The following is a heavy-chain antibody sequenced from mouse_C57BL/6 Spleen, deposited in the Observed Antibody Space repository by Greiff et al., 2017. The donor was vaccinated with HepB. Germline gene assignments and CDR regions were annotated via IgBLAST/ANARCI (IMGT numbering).Heavy chain of an antibody. J-gene: IGHJ2*01. CDR2: INPSTGGT. CDR3: ASLHGVLLYFDY. D-gene: IGHD2-10*01. CDR1: GYSFTGYY. Sequence: EVQLQESGPELVKPGASVKISCKASGYSFTGYYMNWVKQSPEKSLEWIGEINPSTGGTTYNQKFKAKATLTVDKSSSTAYMQLKSLTSEDSAVYYCASLHGVLLYFDYWGQGTTLTVSS. V-gene: IGHV1-42*01.